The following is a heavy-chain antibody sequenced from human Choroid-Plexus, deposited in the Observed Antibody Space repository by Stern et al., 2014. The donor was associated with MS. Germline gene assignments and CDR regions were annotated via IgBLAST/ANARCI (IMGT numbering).Heavy chain of an antibody. CDR3: AKDRQYLTYFFDH. D-gene: IGHD2/OR15-2a*01. CDR1: GFTFGNCA. Sequence: DQLVESGGGVVQPGRPLRLSCVASGFTFGNCAMHWVRQAPGKGLEWVAGVSYDGSKKYYAGSVKGRFTISRDNSQNTLYMQMSSLRPEDTAVYYCAKDRQYLTYFFDHWGQGSLVTVSS. CDR2: VSYDGSKK. V-gene: IGHV3-30*18. J-gene: IGHJ5*02.